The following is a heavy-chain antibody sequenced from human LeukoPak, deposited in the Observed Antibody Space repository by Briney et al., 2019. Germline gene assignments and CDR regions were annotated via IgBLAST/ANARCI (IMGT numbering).Heavy chain of an antibody. V-gene: IGHV5-51*01. D-gene: IGHD2-15*01. Sequence: GESLKISCKDSGYSFTSYWIGWVRQMPGKGLEWMGIIYPGDSDTRYSPSFQGQVTISADKSISTAYLHWSSLKASDTAMYYCARRGYCSGGNCFSAPFDYWGQGTLVTVSS. CDR3: ARRGYCSGGNCFSAPFDY. CDR2: IYPGDSDT. J-gene: IGHJ4*02. CDR1: GYSFTSYW.